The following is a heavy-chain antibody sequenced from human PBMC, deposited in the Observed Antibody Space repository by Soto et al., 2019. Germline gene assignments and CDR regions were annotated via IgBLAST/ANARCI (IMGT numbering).Heavy chain of an antibody. CDR2: ITPDGGGR. V-gene: IGHV1-2*02. CDR1: GYTFSGYY. D-gene: IGHD2-8*01. Sequence: ASVKVSCKASGYTFSGYYVHWMRQISGRGFERMGWITPDGGGRNYEPKFGGRVTLIRDMSLNTVYMELKGLTSHDTAVYFCASRSSGQYSNGVDIWGQGTTVTVSS. CDR3: ASRSSGQYSNGVDI. J-gene: IGHJ6*02.